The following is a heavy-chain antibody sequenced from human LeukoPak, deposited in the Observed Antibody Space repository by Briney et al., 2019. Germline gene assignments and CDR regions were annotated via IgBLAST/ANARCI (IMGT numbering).Heavy chain of an antibody. CDR2: IIPIFGTA. V-gene: IGHV1-69*05. CDR1: GGTFSSYA. Sequence: ASVKVSCKASGGTFSSYAINWVRQAPGQGLEWMGGIIPIFGTANYAQKFQGRATITTDGSTSTAYMELSSLRSEDTAVYYCARGGGYCSSTSCSSAEYFQHWGQGTLVTVSS. J-gene: IGHJ1*01. D-gene: IGHD2-2*01. CDR3: ARGGGYCSSTSCSSAEYFQH.